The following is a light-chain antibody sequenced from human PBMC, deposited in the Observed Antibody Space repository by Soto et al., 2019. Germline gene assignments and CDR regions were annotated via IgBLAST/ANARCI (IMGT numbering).Light chain of an antibody. J-gene: IGLJ1*01. CDR2: DVS. V-gene: IGLV2-11*01. Sequence: QSALTQPRSVSGSPGQSVTISCTGTSSDVGGYNYVSWYQQHPGKAPKVMIYDVSERPSGVPDRFSGSKSGNTASLTISGRQAEDEAAYYCCSYAGSPRYVLGTGTKVTVL. CDR3: CSYAGSPRYV. CDR1: SSDVGGYNY.